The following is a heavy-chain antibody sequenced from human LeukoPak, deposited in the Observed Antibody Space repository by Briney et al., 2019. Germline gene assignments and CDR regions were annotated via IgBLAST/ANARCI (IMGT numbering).Heavy chain of an antibody. J-gene: IGHJ4*02. Sequence: RVSGPTLVNPTQTLTLTCTFSGFSLSTSGMCVSWIRQPPGKALEWLARIDWDDDKYYSTSLKTRLTISKDTSKNQVVLTMTNMDPVDTATYYCARIRHGYNPDYFDYWGQGTLVTVSS. CDR1: GFSLSTSGMC. CDR3: ARIRHGYNPDYFDY. CDR2: IDWDDDK. V-gene: IGHV2-70*11. D-gene: IGHD5-24*01.